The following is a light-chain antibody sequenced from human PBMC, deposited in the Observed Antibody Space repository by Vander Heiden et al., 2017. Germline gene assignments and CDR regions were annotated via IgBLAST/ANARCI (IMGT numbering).Light chain of an antibody. CDR1: QSVRTH. CDR3: QQYNNWPPWT. V-gene: IGKV3-15*01. CDR2: AAS. J-gene: IGKJ1*01. Sequence: EIVMTQSPATLSVSPGDRATLSCRASQSVRTHLAWYQQKPGQGPRILIFAASTRAPGVPDRKSGSGSGTEFALTISSLQSEDFAVYFCQQYNNWPPWTFGQGTKVEIK.